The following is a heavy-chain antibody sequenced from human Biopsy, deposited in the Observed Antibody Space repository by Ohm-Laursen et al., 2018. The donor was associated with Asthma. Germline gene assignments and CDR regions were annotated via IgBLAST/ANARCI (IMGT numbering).Heavy chain of an antibody. V-gene: IGHV3-30*03. D-gene: IGHD1-1*01. J-gene: IGHJ3*02. CDR2: ISKDASTQ. Sequence: SLRLSSAASGFTFSNYGIHWVRQAPGKGLEWVGVISKDASTQDYADSVKGRLTMSRDNSKNTLDLQMKSLREEDTAVYYCVRDGTDDAFDIWGQGTVVSVSS. CDR1: GFTFSNYG. CDR3: VRDGTDDAFDI.